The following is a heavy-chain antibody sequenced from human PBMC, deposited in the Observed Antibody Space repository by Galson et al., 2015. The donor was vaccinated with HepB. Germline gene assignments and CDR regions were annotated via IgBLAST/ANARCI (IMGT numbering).Heavy chain of an antibody. CDR3: AREGLVDIVVVVAATEGGDGMDV. Sequence: SLRLSCAASGFAFSRYSMNWVRQAPGKGLEWVSSISSSSSYIYYADSVKGRFTISRDNAKNSLYLQMNSLRAEDTAVYYCAREGLVDIVVVVAATEGGDGMDVWGQGTTVTVSS. V-gene: IGHV3-21*01. CDR2: ISSSSSYI. CDR1: GFAFSRYS. D-gene: IGHD2-15*01. J-gene: IGHJ6*02.